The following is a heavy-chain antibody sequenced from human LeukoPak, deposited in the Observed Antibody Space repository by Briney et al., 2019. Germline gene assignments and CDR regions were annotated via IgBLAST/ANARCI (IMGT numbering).Heavy chain of an antibody. CDR3: APTGYYGSGSYYPKN. D-gene: IGHD3-10*01. CDR2: INPNSGGT. J-gene: IGHJ4*02. CDR1: GYTFTGYY. V-gene: IGHV1-2*02. Sequence: GASVKVSCKASGYTFTGYYMHWVRQAPGQGLEWMGWINPNSGGTNYAQKFQGRVTMTRDTSISTAYMELSRLRSDDTAVYYCAPTGYYGSGSYYPKNWGQGTLVTVSS.